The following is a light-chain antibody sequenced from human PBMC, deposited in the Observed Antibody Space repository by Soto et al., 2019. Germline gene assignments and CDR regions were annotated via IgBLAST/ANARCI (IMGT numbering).Light chain of an antibody. CDR2: HAS. CDR1: QSVSSN. Sequence: EIVMTQSPATLSVSLGERATLSCRASQSVSSNLAWYQQKPGQAPRLLIYHASTRATGIPARFSGSGSGTEFTLTISSLQSEAFAVYYCQQYNKWPLTFGGGTKVEIK. J-gene: IGKJ4*01. CDR3: QQYNKWPLT. V-gene: IGKV3-15*01.